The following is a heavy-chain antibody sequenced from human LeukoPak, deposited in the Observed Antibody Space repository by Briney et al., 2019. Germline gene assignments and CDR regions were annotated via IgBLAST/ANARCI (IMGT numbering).Heavy chain of an antibody. CDR1: GFTFDDYA. CDR3: AKDYYDSSGYDYLPGG. J-gene: IGHJ4*02. Sequence: PGGSLRLSCAASGFTFDDYAMHWVRQAPGKGLEWVSLISGVGGSTYYADSVKGRFTISRDNSKNSLYLQMNSLRTEDTALYYCAKDYYDSSGYDYLPGGWGQGTLVTVSS. D-gene: IGHD3-22*01. CDR2: ISGVGGST. V-gene: IGHV3-43*02.